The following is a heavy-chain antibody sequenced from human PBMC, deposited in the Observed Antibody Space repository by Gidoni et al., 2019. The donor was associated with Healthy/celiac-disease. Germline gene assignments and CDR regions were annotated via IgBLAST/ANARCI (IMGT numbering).Heavy chain of an antibody. D-gene: IGHD1-26*01. V-gene: IGHV4-31*03. Sequence: QVQLQESGPGLVKPSQTLSLTCTVSGGSISSGGYYWSWIRQHPGKGLEWIGYIYYSGSTYYNPSLKSRVTISGDTSKNQFSLKLSSVTAADTAVYYCARDSAGSPTPVGIDYWGQGTLVTVSS. J-gene: IGHJ4*02. CDR3: ARDSAGSPTPVGIDY. CDR1: GGSISSGGYY. CDR2: IYYSGST.